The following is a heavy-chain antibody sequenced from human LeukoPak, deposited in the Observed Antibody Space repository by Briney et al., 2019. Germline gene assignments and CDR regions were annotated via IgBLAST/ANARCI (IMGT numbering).Heavy chain of an antibody. CDR3: ARGYYDYVWGSYRYNYYFDC. CDR2: INPNSGGT. Sequence: GASVKVSCKASGYTFTGYYMHWVRQAPGQGLEWMGWINPNSGGTNYAQKFQGRVTMTRDTSISTAYMELSRLRSDDTAVYYCARGYYDYVWGSYRYNYYFDCWGQGTLVTVSS. D-gene: IGHD3-16*02. J-gene: IGHJ4*02. CDR1: GYTFTGYY. V-gene: IGHV1-2*02.